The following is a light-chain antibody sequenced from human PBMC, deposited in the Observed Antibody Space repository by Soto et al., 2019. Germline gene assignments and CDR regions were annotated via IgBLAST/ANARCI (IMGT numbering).Light chain of an antibody. CDR1: QSVSSTY. J-gene: IGKJ1*01. V-gene: IGKV3-20*01. Sequence: EIVLTQSPGTLSLSPGGRATLSCRASQSVSSTYLAWYQQKYGQAPRLLIYGASSRATGIPDRFSGSGSGTEFTLTISSLQSEDFAVYYCQQYNNWLRTFGQGTKVDIK. CDR2: GAS. CDR3: QQYNNWLRT.